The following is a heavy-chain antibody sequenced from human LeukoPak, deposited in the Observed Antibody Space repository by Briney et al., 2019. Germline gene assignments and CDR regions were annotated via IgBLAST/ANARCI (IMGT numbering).Heavy chain of an antibody. CDR2: IYYSGST. J-gene: IGHJ4*02. CDR1: GGSISSSNYY. V-gene: IGHV4-39*01. Sequence: PSETLSLTCNVFGGSISSSNYYWAWIRQPPGKGLEWIGSIYYSGSTYNNPSLKSRVTISADTPKNQFSLKLSSVTAADTAVYYCARRIIVATIDYWGQGILVTVSS. CDR3: ARRIIVATIDY. D-gene: IGHD5-12*01.